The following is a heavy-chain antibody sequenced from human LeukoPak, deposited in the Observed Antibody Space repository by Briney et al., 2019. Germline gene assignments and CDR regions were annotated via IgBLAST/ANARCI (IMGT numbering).Heavy chain of an antibody. CDR3: AATASNWVDP. CDR1: GGSISSGDFY. V-gene: IGHV4-30-4*08. D-gene: IGHD5-18*01. J-gene: IGHJ5*02. Sequence: SETLSLTCTVSGGSISSGDFYWTWIRQPPGKGLEWIGYIYYSGNTYYNPSLKSRVTLSVDTSKNQFALKLRSVTAADTAVYYWAATASNWVDPWGQGTLVTVSS. CDR2: IYYSGNT.